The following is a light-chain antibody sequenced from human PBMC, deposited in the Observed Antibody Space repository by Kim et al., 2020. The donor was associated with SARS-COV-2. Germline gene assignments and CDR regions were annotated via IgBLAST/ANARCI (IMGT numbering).Light chain of an antibody. V-gene: IGLV2-14*03. CDR3: SSYTSSSTYV. CDR2: DVN. CDR1: SSHVSDYDY. Sequence: GQSITNSCTETSSHVSDYDYVSWYQQHPGKAPKLIISDVNNRPSGVSYRFSVSKSGNTASLTISGLQAEDDADYYCSSYTSSSTYVFGSGTKVTVL. J-gene: IGLJ1*01.